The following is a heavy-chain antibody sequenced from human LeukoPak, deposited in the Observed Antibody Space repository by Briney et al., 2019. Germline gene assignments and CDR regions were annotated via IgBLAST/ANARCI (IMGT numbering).Heavy chain of an antibody. Sequence: GESLRPSCAASGFTFSSYSMNWVRQAPGKGLEWVSSISSSSSYIYYADSVKGRFTISRDNAKNSLYLQMNSLRAEDTAVYYCARVAGHLGGYSGYIDYWGQGTLVTVSS. D-gene: IGHD5-12*01. V-gene: IGHV3-21*01. CDR3: ARVAGHLGGYSGYIDY. J-gene: IGHJ4*02. CDR1: GFTFSSYS. CDR2: ISSSSSYI.